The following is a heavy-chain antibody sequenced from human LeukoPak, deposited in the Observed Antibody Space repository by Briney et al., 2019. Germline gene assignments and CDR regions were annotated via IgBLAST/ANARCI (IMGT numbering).Heavy chain of an antibody. Sequence: SETLSLTCTVSGGSISAYYWNWIRQPAGKGLEWIGRIYTSGSANYNPSLKNRVTMSVDTSKNQFSLRPSSVTAADTAVYYCARGHYYDFWSGYYQGWFDPWGQGTLVTVSS. CDR3: ARGHYYDFWSGYYQGWFDP. J-gene: IGHJ5*02. CDR1: GGSISAYY. D-gene: IGHD3-3*01. CDR2: IYTSGSA. V-gene: IGHV4-4*07.